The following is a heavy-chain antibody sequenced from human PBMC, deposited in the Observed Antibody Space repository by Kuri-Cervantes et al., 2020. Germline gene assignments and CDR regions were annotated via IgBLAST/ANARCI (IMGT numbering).Heavy chain of an antibody. V-gene: IGHV1-2*02. D-gene: IGHD4-17*01. J-gene: IGHJ4*02. Sequence: ASVKVSCKASGYTFSDYYVHWVRQAPGQGLEWMGWINPNSGDTHHAQRFQGRITTTWDTSISTLYLELSSLTSDDTAVYYCARVSKRRTTVTRWSWFDYWGQGTLVTVSS. CDR1: GYTFSDYY. CDR3: ARVSKRRTTVTRWSWFDY. CDR2: INPNSGDT.